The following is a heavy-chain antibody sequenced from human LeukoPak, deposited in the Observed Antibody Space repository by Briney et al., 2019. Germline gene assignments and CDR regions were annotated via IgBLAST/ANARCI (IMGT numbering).Heavy chain of an antibody. CDR2: ISSSSSTI. CDR1: GFTFSSYS. D-gene: IGHD1-26*01. CDR3: ARELSGSYAGNWFDP. Sequence: GGSLRLSCAASGFTFSSYSMNWVRQAPGKGLEWVSYISSSSSTIYYADSVKGRFTISRDNAKNSLYLQMNSLRAEDTAVYYCARELSGSYAGNWFDPWGQGTLVTVSS. J-gene: IGHJ5*02. V-gene: IGHV3-48*01.